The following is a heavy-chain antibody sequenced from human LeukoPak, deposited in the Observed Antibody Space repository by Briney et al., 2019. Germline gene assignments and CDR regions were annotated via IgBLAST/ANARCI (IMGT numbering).Heavy chain of an antibody. CDR3: ARDPGRDGYSSSRIDS. CDR2: ISSSSSYI. CDR1: GFTFSSYS. V-gene: IGHV3-21*01. D-gene: IGHD5-24*01. J-gene: IGHJ4*02. Sequence: GGSLRLSCAASGFTFSSYSMNWVRQAPGKVLEWVSSISSSSSYIYYVDSVKGRFTMSRDNAKNSLYLQMNSLRVEDTAVYYCARDPGRDGYSSSRIDSWGQGTLVTVSS.